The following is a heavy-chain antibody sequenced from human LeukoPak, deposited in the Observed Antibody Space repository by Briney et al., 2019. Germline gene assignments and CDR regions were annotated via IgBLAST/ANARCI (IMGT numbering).Heavy chain of an antibody. Sequence: SETLSLTCTVSGGSISSSSYYWAWIRQPPGKGLEWIGTTHYSGNTYYNPSLKSRVTISLDTSKNQFSLRLNSVTAADTAVYFCARQPNGDSGGYFDYWGQGTLVTVSS. CDR1: GGSISSSSYY. CDR2: THYSGNT. D-gene: IGHD4-17*01. V-gene: IGHV4-39*07. J-gene: IGHJ4*02. CDR3: ARQPNGDSGGYFDY.